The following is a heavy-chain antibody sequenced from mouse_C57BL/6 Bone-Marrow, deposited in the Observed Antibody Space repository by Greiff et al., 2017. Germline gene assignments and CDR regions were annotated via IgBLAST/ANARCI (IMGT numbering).Heavy chain of an antibody. CDR2: IYPGSGRT. Sequence: VQLQQPGAELVKPGASVKMSCKASGYTFTSYWITWVKQRPGQGLEWIGDIYPGSGRTNYNEKFKSKATLTVDTSSSTAYMQLSSLTSEDSAVYYCAIEGVRLYYAMDDGGQGTSVTVSS. D-gene: IGHD2-1*01. CDR3: AIEGVRLYYAMDD. V-gene: IGHV1-55*01. J-gene: IGHJ4*01. CDR1: GYTFTSYW.